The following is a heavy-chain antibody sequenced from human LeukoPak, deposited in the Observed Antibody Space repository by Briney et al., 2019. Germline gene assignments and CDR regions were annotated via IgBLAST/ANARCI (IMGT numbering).Heavy chain of an antibody. J-gene: IGHJ4*02. V-gene: IGHV3-30*03. CDR1: EVNFRHYA. CDR2: ISYDGTTK. D-gene: IGHD3-3*01. CDR3: ARERAYFDFWSGPAY. Sequence: GGSLRLSCAVSEVNFRHYAIHWVRQAPGKGLEWVAVISYDGTTKHYADSVKGQLTLSRDSSKNTVFLQMNSLRLEDTAVYYCARERAYFDFWSGPAYWGQGTLVTVSS.